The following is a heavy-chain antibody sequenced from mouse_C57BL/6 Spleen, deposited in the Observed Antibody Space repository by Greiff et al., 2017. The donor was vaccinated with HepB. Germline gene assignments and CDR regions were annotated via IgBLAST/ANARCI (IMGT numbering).Heavy chain of an antibody. J-gene: IGHJ2*01. CDR3: ARGSPDYYGSSFLFDY. CDR1: GYTFTDYN. V-gene: IGHV1-22*01. Sequence: EVQLQQSGPELVKPGASVKMSCKASGYTFTDYNMHWVKQSHGKSLEWIGYINPNNGGTSYNQKFKGKATLTVNKSSSTAYMELRSLTSEDSAVYYCARGSPDYYGSSFLFDYWGQGTTLTVSS. D-gene: IGHD1-1*01. CDR2: INPNNGGT.